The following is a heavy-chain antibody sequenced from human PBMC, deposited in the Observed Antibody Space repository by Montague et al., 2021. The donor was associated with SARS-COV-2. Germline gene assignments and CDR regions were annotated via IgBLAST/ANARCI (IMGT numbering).Heavy chain of an antibody. CDR3: ARDTRITMIVVVQGYGMEV. V-gene: IGHV4-39*07. D-gene: IGHD3-22*01. Sequence: SETLSLTCTVSGGSISSSSYYWGWIRQPRGKGLEWIGSIYYSGXTXYXXXXKXRVTISVDTSKNQFSLKLDSVTAADTAVYYCARDTRITMIVVVQGYGMEVWGQGSTGTVAS. CDR2: IYYSGXT. J-gene: IGHJ6*02. CDR1: GGSISSSSYY.